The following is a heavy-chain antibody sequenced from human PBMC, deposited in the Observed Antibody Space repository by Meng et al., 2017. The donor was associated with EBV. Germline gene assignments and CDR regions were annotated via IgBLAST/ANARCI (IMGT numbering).Heavy chain of an antibody. Sequence: VPVVESWCEVREPGALVEALWNAFCYNFTSYGISWVRQAPGQGLEWMGWISTYNGNTNYAQKLQGRVTMTTDTSTSTAYMELRSLRSDDTAVYYCARETSGYDFNWFDPWGQGTLVTVSS. J-gene: IGHJ5*02. CDR2: ISTYNGNT. CDR3: ARETSGYDFNWFDP. D-gene: IGHD5-12*01. CDR1: CYNFTSYG. V-gene: IGHV1-18*01.